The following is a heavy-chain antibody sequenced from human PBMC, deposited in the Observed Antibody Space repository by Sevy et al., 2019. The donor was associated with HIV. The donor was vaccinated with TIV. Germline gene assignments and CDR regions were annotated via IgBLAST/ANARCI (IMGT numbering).Heavy chain of an antibody. CDR1: GISFSGFS. D-gene: IGHD1-1*01. V-gene: IGHV3-48*02. CDR2: ISSSSSPI. Sequence: GGSLRLSCAASGISFSGFSMNWVRQAPGKGLEWVSYISSSSSPIFYADSVGGRFTIPRDNAKNSVYLQMSSLRDDDTAVYYCARENWNEFDYWGQGTLVTVSS. CDR3: ARENWNEFDY. J-gene: IGHJ4*02.